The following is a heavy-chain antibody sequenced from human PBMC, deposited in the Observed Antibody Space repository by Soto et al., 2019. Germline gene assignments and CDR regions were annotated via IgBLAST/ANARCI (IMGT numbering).Heavy chain of an antibody. V-gene: IGHV1-18*01. CDR3: ARGRCGDY. Sequence: QVPLVQSGAEVKKPGASVKVSCKGSGYAFTTYGITWVRQAPGQGLEWMGWISAHNGNTNYAQKPQGRATVTRDTSTRTAYVELRSMRSDDTSGYYCARGRCGDYWGQGALVTVSS. CDR2: ISAHNGNT. J-gene: IGHJ4*02. CDR1: GYAFTTYG.